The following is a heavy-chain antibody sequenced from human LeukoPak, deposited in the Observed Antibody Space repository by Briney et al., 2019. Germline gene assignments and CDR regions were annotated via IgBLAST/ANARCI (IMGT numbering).Heavy chain of an antibody. Sequence: PGGSLRLSCAASGFTFSSYAMSWVRQAPGKGLEWVSGISGSGGSTYYADSVKGRFTISRDNSKNTLYLQMNSLRAEDTAVYYCAKHQRMTTVTTLDCWGQGTLVTVSS. CDR1: GFTFSSYA. J-gene: IGHJ4*02. D-gene: IGHD4-17*01. CDR3: AKHQRMTTVTTLDC. CDR2: ISGSGGST. V-gene: IGHV3-23*01.